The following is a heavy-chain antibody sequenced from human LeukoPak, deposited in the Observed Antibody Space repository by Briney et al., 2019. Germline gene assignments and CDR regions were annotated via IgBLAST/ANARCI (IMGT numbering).Heavy chain of an antibody. D-gene: IGHD1-26*01. CDR2: INGDGSIE. Sequence: SLTPSCAASGFTSTSYWMTWVRQAPGKGLEWVSNINGDGSIENYVHSVRGRFSIVRDNAKDALHLQMNSLRVDDTAIYYCARDPIVGDTGGGDYWGQGTLVTVSS. V-gene: IGHV3-7*01. J-gene: IGHJ4*02. CDR3: ARDPIVGDTGGGDY. CDR1: GFTSTSYW.